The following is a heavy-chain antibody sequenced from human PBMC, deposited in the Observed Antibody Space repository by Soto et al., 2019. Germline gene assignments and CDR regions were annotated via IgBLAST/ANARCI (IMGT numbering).Heavy chain of an antibody. CDR1: GFSLRTSGVG. CDR3: AHRGYMSGNWDQGYLDY. V-gene: IGHV2-5*02. D-gene: IGHD7-27*01. Sequence: QITLKESGPTRVKPTQTITLTCNFSGFSLRTSGVGVGWLRQPPGKALEWLAVIYWDDDKRYSPSLKNRLTISKDTSKNLVVLTMTSMAPADTATYFCAHRGYMSGNWDQGYLDYWGPGILIAVSS. J-gene: IGHJ4*02. CDR2: IYWDDDK.